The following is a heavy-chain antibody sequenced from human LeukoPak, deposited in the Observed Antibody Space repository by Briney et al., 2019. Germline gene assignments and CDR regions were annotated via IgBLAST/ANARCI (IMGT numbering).Heavy chain of an antibody. CDR3: AKDRKQWLTTGGGYYFDY. CDR2: ISWNSGSI. D-gene: IGHD6-19*01. CDR1: GFTFDDYA. Sequence: GRSLRLSCAASGFTFDDYAMHWVRQAPGKGLEWVSGISWNSGSIGYADSVKGRFTISRDNSKNTLYLQMNSLRAEDTAVYYCAKDRKQWLTTGGGYYFDYWGQGTLVTVSS. J-gene: IGHJ4*02. V-gene: IGHV3-9*01.